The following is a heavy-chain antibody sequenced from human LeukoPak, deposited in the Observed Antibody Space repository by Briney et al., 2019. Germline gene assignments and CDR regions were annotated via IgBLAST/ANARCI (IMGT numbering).Heavy chain of an antibody. CDR3: ARGKWPYDSSGYLDY. CDR1: GFTFSSYS. J-gene: IGHJ4*02. V-gene: IGHV3-21*01. Sequence: GGSLRLSCAASGFTFSSYSMNWVRQAPGKGLEWVSSISSSSSYIYYADSVKGRFTISRDNSKNTLYLQMNSLRTEDTAVYYRARGKWPYDSSGYLDYWGQGTLVTVSS. CDR2: ISSSSSYI. D-gene: IGHD3-22*01.